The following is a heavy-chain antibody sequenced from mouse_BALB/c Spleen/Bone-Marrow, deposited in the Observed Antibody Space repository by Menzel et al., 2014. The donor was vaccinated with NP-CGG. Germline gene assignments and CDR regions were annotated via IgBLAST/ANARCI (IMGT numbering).Heavy chain of an antibody. J-gene: IGHJ4*01. CDR1: GYTFTNYT. Sequence: QVQLQQSGAELARPGVSVKTSCKASGYTFTNYTMHWVKQRPGQGLEWIGYINPSSGYTNYNQKFKDTATLTADKSSSTAYMQLSSLTSADSAVYYCARGKTGFYGMDYWGQGASVTVSS. CDR2: INPSSGYT. V-gene: IGHV1-4*01. D-gene: IGHD4-1*01. CDR3: ARGKTGFYGMDY.